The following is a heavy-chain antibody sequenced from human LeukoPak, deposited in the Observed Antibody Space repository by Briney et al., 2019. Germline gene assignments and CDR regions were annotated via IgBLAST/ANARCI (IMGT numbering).Heavy chain of an antibody. Sequence: SVKVSCKASGGTFSSYAISWVRQAPGQGLEWMGGIIPIFGTANYAQKFQRRVTITADESTSTADMERSSLRSEDTAVYYCASGRDDSGSYFDYWGQGTLVTVSS. V-gene: IGHV1-69*13. CDR3: ASGRDDSGSYFDY. CDR1: GGTFSSYA. J-gene: IGHJ4*02. CDR2: IIPIFGTA. D-gene: IGHD1-26*01.